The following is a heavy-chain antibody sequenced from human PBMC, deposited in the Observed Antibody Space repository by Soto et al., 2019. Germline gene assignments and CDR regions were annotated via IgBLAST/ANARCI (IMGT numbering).Heavy chain of an antibody. CDR1: GGSFSGYY. CDR2: INHSGST. CDR3: ARGGDAFDI. J-gene: IGHJ3*02. V-gene: IGHV4-34*01. Sequence: SETLSLTCAVYGGSFSGYYWSWIRQPPGKGLEWIGEINHSGSTNYNPSLKSRATISVDTSKNQFSLKLSSVTAADTAVYYCARGGDAFDIWGQGTMVTVSS.